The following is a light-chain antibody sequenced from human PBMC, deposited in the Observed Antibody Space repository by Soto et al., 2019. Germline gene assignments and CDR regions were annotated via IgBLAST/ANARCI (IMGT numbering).Light chain of an antibody. CDR3: SSYTSSSTLV. Sequence: QSALTQPASVTGSPGQSITISCTGTSSDVGGYNYVSWYQQHPGKAPKLMIYEVSNRPSGVSNRFSGSKSGNTASLTISGLHAEDEAEFYCSSYTSSSTLVFGTGTKLTVL. CDR1: SSDVGGYNY. J-gene: IGLJ1*01. CDR2: EVS. V-gene: IGLV2-14*01.